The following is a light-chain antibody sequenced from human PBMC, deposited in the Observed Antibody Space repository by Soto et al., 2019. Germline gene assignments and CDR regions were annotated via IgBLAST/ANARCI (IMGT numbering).Light chain of an antibody. V-gene: IGKV1-5*01. J-gene: IGKJ2*01. Sequence: DIQMTQSPSTLSASVGDRVTITCRASQSISSWLAWYQQKPGKAPKLLIYDASSLESGVPSRFSGSGSGTEVTLTISSLQPDDFATYYCQQYNSYLRTFGQGTKLEIK. CDR3: QQYNSYLRT. CDR2: DAS. CDR1: QSISSW.